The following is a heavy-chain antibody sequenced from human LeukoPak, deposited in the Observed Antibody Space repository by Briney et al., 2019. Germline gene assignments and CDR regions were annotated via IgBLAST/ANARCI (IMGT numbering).Heavy chain of an antibody. CDR1: GGSISSGGYY. Sequence: SQTLSLTCTVSGGSISSGGYYWSWIRQPPGKGLEWIGYIYHSGSTYYNPSLKSRVTISVDRSKNQFSLKLSSVTAADTAVYYCARDSITMVRGVTDYFDYWGQGTLVTVSS. J-gene: IGHJ4*02. CDR3: ARDSITMVRGVTDYFDY. CDR2: IYHSGST. V-gene: IGHV4-30-2*01. D-gene: IGHD3-10*01.